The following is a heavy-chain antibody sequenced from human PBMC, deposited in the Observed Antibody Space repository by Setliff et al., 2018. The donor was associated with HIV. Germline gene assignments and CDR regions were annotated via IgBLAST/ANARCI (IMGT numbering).Heavy chain of an antibody. V-gene: IGHV1-8*01. D-gene: IGHD6-6*01. J-gene: IGHJ4*02. Sequence: GASVKVSCKASGYTFISNDINWVRQTTGQGLEWMGWMSPNSGDTGYAQNFQGRVTMTRDTSMNTAYMELSNLRFEDTAVYYCARHVGYSSSSLDYWGQGTLVTVSS. CDR2: MSPNSGDT. CDR3: ARHVGYSSSSLDY. CDR1: GYTFISND.